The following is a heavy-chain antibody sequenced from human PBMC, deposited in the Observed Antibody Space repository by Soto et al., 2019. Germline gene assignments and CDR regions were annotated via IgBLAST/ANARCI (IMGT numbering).Heavy chain of an antibody. D-gene: IGHD2-15*01. J-gene: IGHJ6*02. CDR2: IIPIFGTA. Sequence: QVQLVQSGAEVKKPGSSVKVSCKASGGTFSSYAISWVRQAPGQGLEWMGGIIPIFGTANYAQKFQGRVTITADESTSTAYMELSSLRSEDTVVYYCARIWVVVGATEPDFSYGMDVWRQGATVTVSS. CDR3: ARIWVVVGATEPDFSYGMDV. V-gene: IGHV1-69*01. CDR1: GGTFSSYA.